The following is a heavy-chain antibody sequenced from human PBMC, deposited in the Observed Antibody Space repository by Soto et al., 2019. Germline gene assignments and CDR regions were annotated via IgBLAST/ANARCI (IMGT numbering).Heavy chain of an antibody. CDR3: ARDRDCSSTSCYAPIDY. CDR1: GFTSSKYG. V-gene: IGHV3-48*01. D-gene: IGHD2-2*01. J-gene: IGHJ4*02. CDR2: ISSSSST. Sequence: GGSLRLSCAASGFTSSKYGMNWVRQAPGKGLEWVSYISSSSSTYYADPVKGRFTISRDNAKSSLYLQMNSLRAEDTAVYYCARDRDCSSTSCYAPIDYWGQGTLVTVSS.